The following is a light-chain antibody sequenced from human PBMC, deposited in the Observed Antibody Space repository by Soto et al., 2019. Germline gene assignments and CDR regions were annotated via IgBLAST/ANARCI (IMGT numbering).Light chain of an antibody. V-gene: IGKV1-39*01. CDR3: QQYGSSGT. CDR2: AAS. Sequence: DIQMTQSPSSLSASVGDRFTITCRASQSIRSYLNWYKQKPGKAPKLLIYAASSLQSGVPSRLSGSGSGTEFTLTISRMEPEDFAVYYCQQYGSSGTFGHGTKVDIK. CDR1: QSIRSY. J-gene: IGKJ1*01.